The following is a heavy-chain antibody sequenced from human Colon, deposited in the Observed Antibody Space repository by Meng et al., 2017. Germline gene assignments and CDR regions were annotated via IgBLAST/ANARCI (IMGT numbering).Heavy chain of an antibody. Sequence: LVFCGVWGHPGGTLRLSWPASCLRFGSFARTCVRQAPGKWLESVSTISGRNDDPFYADSVNGKFTISRDNSKNTVYLQMNSLRADDTALYYCAKGGHFSFFDVWGRGTLVTVSS. D-gene: IGHD3-16*02. CDR2: ISGRNDDP. V-gene: IGHV3-23*01. CDR3: AKGGHFSFFDV. CDR1: CLRFGSFA. J-gene: IGHJ2*01.